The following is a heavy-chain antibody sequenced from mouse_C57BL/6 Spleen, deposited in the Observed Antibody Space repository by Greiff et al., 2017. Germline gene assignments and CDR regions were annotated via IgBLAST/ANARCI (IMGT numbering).Heavy chain of an antibody. Sequence: EVKLMESEGGLVQPGSSMKLSCTASGFTFSDYYMAWVRQVPEKGLEWVANINYDGSSTYYLDSLKSRFIISRDNAKNILYLQMSSLKSEDTATYYGAREGDDHWYFDVWGTGTTVTVSS. CDR2: INYDGSST. V-gene: IGHV5-16*01. D-gene: IGHD2-3*01. CDR1: GFTFSDYY. CDR3: AREGDDHWYFDV. J-gene: IGHJ1*03.